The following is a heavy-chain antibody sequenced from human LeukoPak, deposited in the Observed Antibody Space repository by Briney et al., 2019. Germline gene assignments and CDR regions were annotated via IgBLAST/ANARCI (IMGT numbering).Heavy chain of an antibody. CDR3: ASRTWIGAGHYAFDI. Sequence: GGSLRLSCAASGFTFINHAVSWVRQAPGKGLEWVSAEGSAGGTYYADSVKGRFTISRDNSENTLSLQMNRLRVEDTAVYYCASRTWIGAGHYAFDIWGQGTMVTVSS. CDR2: EGSAGGT. J-gene: IGHJ3*02. D-gene: IGHD5-12*01. CDR1: GFTFINHA. V-gene: IGHV3-23*01.